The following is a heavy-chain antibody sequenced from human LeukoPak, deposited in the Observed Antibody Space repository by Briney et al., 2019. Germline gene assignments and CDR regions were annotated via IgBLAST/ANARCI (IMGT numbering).Heavy chain of an antibody. V-gene: IGHV4-59*01. Sequence: LTCTXSGGXISSYYWSWIRQPPGEGLEWVGYIYYSGSTNYNPSLKSRVTISVDKSKNQFSLKLSSVTAADTAVYYCARSYSSSSYFDYWGQGTLVTVSS. CDR2: IYYSGST. J-gene: IGHJ4*02. CDR1: GGXISSYY. D-gene: IGHD6-13*01. CDR3: ARSYSSSSYFDY.